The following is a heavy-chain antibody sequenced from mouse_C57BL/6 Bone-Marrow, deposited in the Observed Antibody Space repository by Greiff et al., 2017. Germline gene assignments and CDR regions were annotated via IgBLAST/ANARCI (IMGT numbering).Heavy chain of an antibody. Sequence: RPGQGLEWIARIYPGSGNTYYNEKFKGKATLTAEKSSSTAYMQLSSLTSEDSAVYFCARGDYYGLFDYWGQGTTLTVSS. CDR2: IYPGSGNT. V-gene: IGHV1-76*01. J-gene: IGHJ2*01. D-gene: IGHD1-2*01. CDR3: ARGDYYGLFDY.